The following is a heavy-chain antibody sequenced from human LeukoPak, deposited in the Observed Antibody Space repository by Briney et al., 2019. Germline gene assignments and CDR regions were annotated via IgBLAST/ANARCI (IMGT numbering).Heavy chain of an antibody. CDR2: IIPIFGTA. CDR3: ARDSEPSYSSSWYVNYYGMDV. D-gene: IGHD6-13*01. CDR1: GGTFSSYA. J-gene: IGHJ6*02. Sequence: GASVKVSCKASGGTFSSYAISWVRRAPGQGLEWMGGIIPIFGTANYAQKFQGRVTITADESTSTAYMELSSLRSEDTAVYYCARDSEPSYSSSWYVNYYGMDVWGQGTTVTVSS. V-gene: IGHV1-69*13.